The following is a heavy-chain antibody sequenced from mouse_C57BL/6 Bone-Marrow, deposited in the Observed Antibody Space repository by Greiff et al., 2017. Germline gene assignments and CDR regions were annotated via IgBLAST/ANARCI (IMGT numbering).Heavy chain of an antibody. CDR2: ISSGSSTI. D-gene: IGHD2-4*01. CDR1: GFTFSDYG. V-gene: IGHV5-17*01. CDR3: ARNYDSPYYAMDY. J-gene: IGHJ4*01. Sequence: EVQRVESGGGLVKPGGSLKLSCAASGFTFSDYGMHWVRQAPEKGLEWVAYISSGSSTIYYADTVKGRFTISRDNAKNTLFLQMTSLRSEDTAMYYCARNYDSPYYAMDYWGQGTSVTVSS.